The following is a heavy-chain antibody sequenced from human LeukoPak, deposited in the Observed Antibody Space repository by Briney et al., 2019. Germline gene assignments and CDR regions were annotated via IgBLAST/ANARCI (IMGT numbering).Heavy chain of an antibody. CDR1: GFTFDDYG. CDR2: INWNGGST. CDR3: ARDRYDYSDYDGFGIYDY. V-gene: IGHV3-20*04. Sequence: GGSLRLSCAASGFTFDDYGMSWVRQAPGKGLEWVSGINWNGGSTGYADSVKGRFTISRDNAKNSLYLQMNSLRAEDTALYYCARDRYDYSDYDGFGIYDYWGQGTLVTVSS. J-gene: IGHJ4*02. D-gene: IGHD4-11*01.